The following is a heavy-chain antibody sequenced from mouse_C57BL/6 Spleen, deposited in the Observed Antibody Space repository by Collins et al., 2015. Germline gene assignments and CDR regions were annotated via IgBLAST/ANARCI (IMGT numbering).Heavy chain of an antibody. CDR1: GYTFTSYW. J-gene: IGHJ2*01. CDR2: IYPGSGST. CDR3: ARSRSYSNYLYYFDY. D-gene: IGHD2-5*01. V-gene: IGHV1-55*01. Sequence: QVQLQQPGAELVKPGASVKMSCKASGYTFTSYWITWVKQRPGQGLEWIGDIYPGSGSTNYNEKFKSKATLTVDTSSSTAYMQLSSLTSEDSAVYYCARSRSYSNYLYYFDYWGQGTTLTVSS.